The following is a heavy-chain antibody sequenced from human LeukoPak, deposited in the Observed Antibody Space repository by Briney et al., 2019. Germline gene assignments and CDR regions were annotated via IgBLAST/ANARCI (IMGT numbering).Heavy chain of an antibody. J-gene: IGHJ3*02. V-gene: IGHV3-69-1*01. Sequence: PGGSLRLSCAASGFTFSDCYMSWIRQAPGKGPEWVSSITSGRTTYYADSVKGRFTISNDNDKKSLYLQMNSLRAEDTAVYYCARARRPKWERDGYTSKESAFDIWGQGTMVTVS. CDR1: GFTFSDCY. CDR2: ITSGRTT. CDR3: ARARRPKWERDGYTSKESAFDI. D-gene: IGHD5-24*01.